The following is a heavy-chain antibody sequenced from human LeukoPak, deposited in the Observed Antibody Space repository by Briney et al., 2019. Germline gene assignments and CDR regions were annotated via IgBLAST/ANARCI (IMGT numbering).Heavy chain of an antibody. CDR3: AREYYDSSGRKHAFEN. CDR2: FDPEDGET. Sequence: ASVKVSCKVSGYTLTELSMHWVRQAPGKGLEWMGGFDPEDGETIYAQKFQGRVTMTEDTSTDTAYMELSSLRSEDTAVYYYAREYYDSSGRKHAFENWGQGTMVTVSS. D-gene: IGHD3-22*01. V-gene: IGHV1-24*01. CDR1: GYTLTELS. J-gene: IGHJ3*02.